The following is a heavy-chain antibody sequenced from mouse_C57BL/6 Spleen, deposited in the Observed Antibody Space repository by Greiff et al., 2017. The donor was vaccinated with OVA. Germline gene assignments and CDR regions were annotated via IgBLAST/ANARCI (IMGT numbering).Heavy chain of an antibody. V-gene: IGHV1-42*01. CDR3: ARGEKSNYFDY. Sequence: EVQLQQSGPELVKPGASVKISCKASGYSFTGYYMNWVKQSPEKSLEWIGEINPSTGGTTYNQKFKAKATLTVDKSSSTAYMQLKSLTSEDSAVYYCARGEKSNYFDYWGQGTTLTVSS. CDR2: INPSTGGT. J-gene: IGHJ2*01. CDR1: GYSFTGYY.